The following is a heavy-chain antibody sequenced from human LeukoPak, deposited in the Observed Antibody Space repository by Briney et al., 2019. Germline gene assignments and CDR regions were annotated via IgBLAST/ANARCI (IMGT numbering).Heavy chain of an antibody. D-gene: IGHD7-27*01. CDR1: GGSISSYY. CDR2: IYYSGST. CDR3: ARDGHWGYYFDY. J-gene: IGHJ4*02. V-gene: IGHV4-59*01. Sequence: PSETLSLTCTVSGGSISSYYWSWIRQPPGKGLEWIGYIYYSGSTNYNPSLMSRVTISVDTSKNQFSLKLSSVTAADTAVYYCARDGHWGYYFDYWGQGTLVTVSS.